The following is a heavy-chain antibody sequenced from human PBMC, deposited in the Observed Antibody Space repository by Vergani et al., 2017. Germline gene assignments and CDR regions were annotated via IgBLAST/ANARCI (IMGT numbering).Heavy chain of an antibody. CDR3: ARTMVRGLNYYYGMDV. D-gene: IGHD3-10*01. Sequence: VQLVESGGGVVQPGRSLRLSCAASGFTFSSYEMNWVRQAPGKGLEWVSSISSSSSYIYYADSVKGRFTISRDNAKNSLYLQMNSLRAEDTAVYYCARTMVRGLNYYYGMDVWGRGTTVTVSS. CDR2: ISSSSSYI. CDR1: GFTFSSYE. V-gene: IGHV3-21*01. J-gene: IGHJ6*02.